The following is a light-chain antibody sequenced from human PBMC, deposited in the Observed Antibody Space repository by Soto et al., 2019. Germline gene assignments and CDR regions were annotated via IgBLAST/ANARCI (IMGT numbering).Light chain of an antibody. CDR2: KAS. V-gene: IGKV1-5*03. CDR1: QSISTW. J-gene: IGKJ1*01. Sequence: DIQMTQSPSTLSASVGDRVTITCRASQSISTWLAWYQQKPGKAPKLLIYKASSLESGAPSRFSGSGSGTEFTLTINSLQPDDFATYYCQQYNDYSGTFGQGTKVELK. CDR3: QQYNDYSGT.